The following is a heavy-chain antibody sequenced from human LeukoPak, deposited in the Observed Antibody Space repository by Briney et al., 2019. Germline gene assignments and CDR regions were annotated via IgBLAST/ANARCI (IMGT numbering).Heavy chain of an antibody. D-gene: IGHD3-10*01. CDR2: ISSSSTYI. Sequence: GGSLRLSCAASGFTFSSYSMNWVRQAPGKGLEWVSSISSSSTYIYYADSVKGRFTISRDNAKNSQYLQMNSLRAEDTVVYYCASSSRGALDYWGQGTLVTVSS. J-gene: IGHJ4*02. CDR1: GFTFSSYS. CDR3: ASSSRGALDY. V-gene: IGHV3-21*01.